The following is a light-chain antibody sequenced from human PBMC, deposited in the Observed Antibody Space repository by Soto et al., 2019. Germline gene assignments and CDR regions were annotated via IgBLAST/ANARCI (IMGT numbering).Light chain of an antibody. CDR1: QSVSSN. V-gene: IGKV3-15*01. CDR2: GAS. CDR3: QQYGSSPLT. Sequence: EIVMTQSPATLSVSPGERATLSCRASQSVSSNLAWYQQQPGQAPRLLIYGASTRATGFPARFSGSGSGTEFTLTISSLQSEDFAVYYCQQYGSSPLTFGQGTKLEIK. J-gene: IGKJ2*01.